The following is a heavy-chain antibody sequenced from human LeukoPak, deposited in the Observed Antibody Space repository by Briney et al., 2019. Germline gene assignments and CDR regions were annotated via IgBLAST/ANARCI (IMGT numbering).Heavy chain of an antibody. CDR2: IYHSGST. Sequence: SETLSLTCTVSGGSISSGGYYWSWIRQPPGKGLEWIGYIYHSGSTNYNPSLKSRVTISVDTSKNQFSLKLSSVTAADTAVYYCARETHSGGFDPWGQGTLVTVSS. CDR3: ARETHSGGFDP. V-gene: IGHV4-61*08. CDR1: GGSISSGGYY. D-gene: IGHD6-25*01. J-gene: IGHJ5*02.